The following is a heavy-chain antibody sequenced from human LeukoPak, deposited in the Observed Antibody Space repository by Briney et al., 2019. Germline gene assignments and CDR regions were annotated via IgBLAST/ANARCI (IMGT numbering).Heavy chain of an antibody. J-gene: IGHJ4*02. V-gene: IGHV4-34*01. Sequence: RPSETLSLTCAVYGGSFSGYYWSWIRQSPGKGLEWIGEIDHGGRNNYSPSLKSRLTISVDRSKNQFSLKLSSVTAADTAVYYCARYTADLEYYFDYWGQGTLVTVSS. CDR3: ARYTADLEYYFDY. CDR2: IDHGGRN. CDR1: GGSFSGYY. D-gene: IGHD5-18*01.